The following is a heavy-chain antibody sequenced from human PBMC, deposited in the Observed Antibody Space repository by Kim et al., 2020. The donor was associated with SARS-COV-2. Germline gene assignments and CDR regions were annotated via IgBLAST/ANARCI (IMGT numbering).Heavy chain of an antibody. V-gene: IGHV3-74*01. D-gene: IGHD6-13*01. CDR2: INRDGTST. CDR1: GFTFSSYW. J-gene: IGHJ4*02. CDR3: ARGRYGQQLSDFDY. Sequence: GGSLRLSCEASGFTFSSYWMHWVRQVPGKGLVWVSRINRDGTSTTYADSVMGRFTISRDNAKNTVYVQMNSLGAEDTAVYYCARGRYGQQLSDFDYWGQGTLVTVSS.